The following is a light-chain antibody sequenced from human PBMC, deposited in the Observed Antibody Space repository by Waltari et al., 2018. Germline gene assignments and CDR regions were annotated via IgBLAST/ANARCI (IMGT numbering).Light chain of an antibody. J-gene: IGLJ2*01. CDR2: EDD. V-gene: IGLV1-51*01. CDR1: SPHIGTKY. CDR3: GTWDSSMSVGV. Sequence: QSVLTPPPSVSAASGQKVTIACSVSSPHIGTKYVSWYQQFPGTAPKLLSYEDDKRPSGISGRFSGSKSGTSATLDIHGLQTGDEADYYCGTWDSSMSVGVLGGGTKVTVL.